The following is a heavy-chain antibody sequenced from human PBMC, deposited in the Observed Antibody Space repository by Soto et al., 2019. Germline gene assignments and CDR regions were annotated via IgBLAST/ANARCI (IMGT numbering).Heavy chain of an antibody. Sequence: SETLSLTCAVSGGSISTSNWWSWVRQPPGKGLEWIGEVYRTGSTNYNPSLESRLTISVDKSKNQFSLKLTSVTAADTAVYYCARSRATIAAAAIFDCWGQGTLVTVSS. D-gene: IGHD6-13*01. J-gene: IGHJ4*02. CDR3: ARSRATIAAAAIFDC. CDR2: VYRTGST. CDR1: GGSISTSNW. V-gene: IGHV4-4*02.